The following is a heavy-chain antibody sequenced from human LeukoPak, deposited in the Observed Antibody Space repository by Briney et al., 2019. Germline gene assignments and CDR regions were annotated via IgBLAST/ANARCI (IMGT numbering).Heavy chain of an antibody. CDR1: GFTFSSFG. CDR2: IYYDGSKK. V-gene: IGHV3-30*02. Sequence: PGGPLRLSCAASGFTFSSFGMHWVRQAPGKGLEWVAFIYYDGSKKYYADSVKGRFTISRDNSQSTLYLQMDSLRDEDTAVYYCAKDHRPYCSSTSCRSNIDYWGQGTLVTVSS. D-gene: IGHD2-2*01. J-gene: IGHJ4*02. CDR3: AKDHRPYCSSTSCRSNIDY.